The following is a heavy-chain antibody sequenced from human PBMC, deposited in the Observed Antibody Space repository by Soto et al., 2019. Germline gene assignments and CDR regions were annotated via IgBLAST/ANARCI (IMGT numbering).Heavy chain of an antibody. CDR2: ISTQNGNT. J-gene: IGHJ4*02. D-gene: IGHD5-18*01. CDR1: GYTFTSYG. CDR3: ARGLNGYLHYFDY. Sequence: ASVKVSCKASGYTFTSYGLTWVRQAPGQGLEWMGWISTQNGNTKYAQKFQGRVTMTTDTSTTTAFMELRSLRSEDTAVYYCARGLNGYLHYFDYWGQGTLVTVSS. V-gene: IGHV1-18*01.